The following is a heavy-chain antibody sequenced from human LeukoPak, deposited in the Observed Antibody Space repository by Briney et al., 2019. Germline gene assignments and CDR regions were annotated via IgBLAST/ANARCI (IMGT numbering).Heavy chain of an antibody. CDR3: ARGPGIAASSAEVYFDY. D-gene: IGHD6-13*01. CDR2: IIPIFGTA. CDR1: GGTFSSYA. Sequence: SVKVSCKASGGTFSSYAISWVRRAPGQGLEWMGGIIPIFGTANYAQKFQGRVTITADESTSTAYMELSSLRSEDTAVYYCARGPGIAASSAEVYFDYWGQGTLVTVSS. V-gene: IGHV1-69*13. J-gene: IGHJ4*02.